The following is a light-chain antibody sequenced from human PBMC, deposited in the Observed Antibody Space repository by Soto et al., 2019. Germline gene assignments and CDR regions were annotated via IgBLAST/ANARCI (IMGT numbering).Light chain of an antibody. CDR3: QQRSKWPPN. CDR1: QSVSSY. CDR2: DAS. J-gene: IGKJ4*01. Sequence: IVTTQSPATLSPTPRECSDVSCRASQSVSSYLAWYQQKPGQAHRLLIYDASNRATGIPARFSGSGSGTDFTLTISSLEPEDFAVYYCQQRSKWPPNFGRGTKVEIK. V-gene: IGKV3-11*01.